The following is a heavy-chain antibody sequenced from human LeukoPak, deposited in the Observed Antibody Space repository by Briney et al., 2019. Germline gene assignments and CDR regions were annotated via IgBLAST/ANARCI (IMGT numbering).Heavy chain of an antibody. CDR2: IYYSGST. V-gene: IGHV4-38-2*02. CDR1: GYSISSGYY. J-gene: IGHJ6*04. Sequence: PSETLSLTCTVSGYSISSGYYWGWIRQPPGKGLEWIGSIYYSGSTYYNPSLKSRVTISVDTSKNQFSLKLSSVTAADTAVYYCATLGYWSSTSCSLPYVWGKGTTVTVSS. CDR3: ATLGYWSSTSCSLPYV. D-gene: IGHD2-2*01.